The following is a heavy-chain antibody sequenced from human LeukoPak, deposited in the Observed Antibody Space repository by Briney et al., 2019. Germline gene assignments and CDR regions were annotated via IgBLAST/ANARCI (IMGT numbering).Heavy chain of an antibody. CDR2: ISWNSGSI. CDR3: AKDISAVGAPRFQH. CDR1: GFTFDDYA. V-gene: IGHV3-9*01. D-gene: IGHD1-26*01. Sequence: GGSLRLSCAASGFTFDDYAMHWVRQAPGKGLEWDSGISWNSGSIGYADSVKGRFTISRDNAKNSLYLQMNSLRAEDTALYYCAKDISAVGAPRFQHWGQGTLVTVSS. J-gene: IGHJ1*01.